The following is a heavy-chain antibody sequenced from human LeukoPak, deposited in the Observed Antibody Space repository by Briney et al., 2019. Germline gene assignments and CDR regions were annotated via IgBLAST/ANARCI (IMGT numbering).Heavy chain of an antibody. V-gene: IGHV1-3*01. CDR1: GYTFSNYS. CDR2: INVGSGNA. J-gene: IGHJ4*02. Sequence: APVKVSCKASGYTFSNYSMHWVRRAPGQGLEWMGWINVGSGNARYSQKFQGRLTITRDTSASTAYMELSSLRSEDTAVYYCAREMFGTSRPSDYWGQGTLVTVSS. D-gene: IGHD2-2*01. CDR3: AREMFGTSRPSDY.